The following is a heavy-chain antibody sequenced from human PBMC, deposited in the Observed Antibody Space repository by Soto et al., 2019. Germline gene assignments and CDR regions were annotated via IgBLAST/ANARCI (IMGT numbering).Heavy chain of an antibody. Sequence: SETLSLTCTVSSAPVSSSTYTWGWIRQPPGKGLEWIGSIYYSGSTYYNPSLNSRVTVSVDTSKNQFSLKLSSVTAADTAVYYCARSSRGEPKEDYDAFDIWGQGTMVTVSS. V-gene: IGHV4-39*07. J-gene: IGHJ3*02. CDR3: ARSSRGEPKEDYDAFDI. D-gene: IGHD2-21*01. CDR2: IYYSGST. CDR1: SAPVSSSTYT.